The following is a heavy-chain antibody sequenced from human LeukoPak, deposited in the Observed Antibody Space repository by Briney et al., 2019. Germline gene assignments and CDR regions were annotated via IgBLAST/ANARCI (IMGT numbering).Heavy chain of an antibody. CDR2: ISSNGGST. D-gene: IGHD2-21*02. CDR1: GFTFSSYA. J-gene: IGHJ6*02. Sequence: GGSLRLSCSASGFTFSSYAMHWVRQAPGKGLEYVSAISSNGGSTYYADSVKGRFTISRDNSKNTLYLQMSSLRAEDTAVYYCVKSGVVCYYYYGMDVWGQGTTVTVSS. CDR3: VKSGVVCYYYYGMDV. V-gene: IGHV3-64D*06.